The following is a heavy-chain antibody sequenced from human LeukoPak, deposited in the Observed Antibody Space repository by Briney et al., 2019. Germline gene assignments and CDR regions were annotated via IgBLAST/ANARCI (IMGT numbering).Heavy chain of an antibody. CDR1: GFTFSGSA. CDR3: TRFEVAGP. J-gene: IGHJ4*02. D-gene: IGHD6-19*01. Sequence: PGGSLRLSCAASGFTFSGSAMHWVRQASGKGLEWVGRIRSKANSYATAYAASVKGRFTISRDGSKSTAYLQMNSLKTEDTAVYYCTRFEVAGPWGQGTLVTVSS. V-gene: IGHV3-73*01. CDR2: IRSKANSYAT.